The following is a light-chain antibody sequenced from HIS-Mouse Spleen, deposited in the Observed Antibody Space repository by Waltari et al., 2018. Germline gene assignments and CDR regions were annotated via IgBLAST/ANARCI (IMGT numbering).Light chain of an antibody. J-gene: IGLJ3*02. CDR2: DTS. V-gene: IGLV7-46*01. CDR1: TGAVTSGHY. Sequence: QAVVTQEPSLTVSPGGTVTLTCGPSTGAVTSGHYPYWFQQKPGPAPRTLIYDTSNKHSWTPARFSGSLLGGKAALTLSGAQPEDEAEYYCLLSYSGARVFGGGTKLTVL. CDR3: LLSYSGARV.